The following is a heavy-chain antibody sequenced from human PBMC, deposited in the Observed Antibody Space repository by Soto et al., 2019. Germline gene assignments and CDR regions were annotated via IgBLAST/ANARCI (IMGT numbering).Heavy chain of an antibody. V-gene: IGHV4-59*02. J-gene: IGHJ3*02. D-gene: IGHD3-16*01. CDR3: ARWGHPAVKAFDI. CDR1: GASVNDYY. Sequence: SETLSLTCTVSGASVNDYYWNWVRQPLGKGLEWIGFIHYTGSRIFNPSLQSRVTMSVDVSQNQFSLRLTSVTAADTAIYYCARWGHPAVKAFDIWGQGTTVTVS. CDR2: IHYTGSR.